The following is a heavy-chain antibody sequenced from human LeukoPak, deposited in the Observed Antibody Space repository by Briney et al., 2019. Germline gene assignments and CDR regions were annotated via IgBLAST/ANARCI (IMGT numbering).Heavy chain of an antibody. CDR2: INPSGGST. CDR1: GYTFTSYY. Sequence: WASVKVSCKASGYTFTSYYMHWVRQAPGQGLEWMGIINPSGGSTSYAQKFQGRVTMTRDTSTSTVYMELSSLRSEDAAVYYCARVLGHSGQTMGFGYWGQGTLVTVSS. J-gene: IGHJ4*02. D-gene: IGHD5-12*01. V-gene: IGHV1-46*01. CDR3: ARVLGHSGQTMGFGY.